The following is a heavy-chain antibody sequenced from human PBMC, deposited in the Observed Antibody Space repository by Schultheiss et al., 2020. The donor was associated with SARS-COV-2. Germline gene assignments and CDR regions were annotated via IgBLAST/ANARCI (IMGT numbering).Heavy chain of an antibody. Sequence: GESLKISCAASGFTFSNAWMSWVRQAPGKGLEWVSAISGSGGSTYYADSVKGRFTISRDNSKNTLYLQMNSLRAEDTAVYYCAKSRSSVAGTSGYFDYWGQGTLVTVSS. CDR3: AKSRSSVAGTSGYFDY. V-gene: IGHV3-23*01. D-gene: IGHD6-19*01. CDR1: GFTFSNAW. J-gene: IGHJ4*02. CDR2: ISGSGGST.